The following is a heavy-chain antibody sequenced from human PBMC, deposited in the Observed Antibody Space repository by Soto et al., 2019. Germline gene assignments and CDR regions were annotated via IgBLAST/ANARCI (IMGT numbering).Heavy chain of an antibody. D-gene: IGHD5-12*01. CDR3: ESGAVDGHFYYYYYYGMDV. CDR1: GGSISSSSYY. Sequence: SETLSLTCTVSGGSISSSSYYWGWIRQPPGKGLEWIGSIYYSGSTYYNPSLKSRVTISVDTSKNQFSLKLSSVTAADTAVYYCESGAVDGHFYYYYYYGMDVWGQGTTATVSS. CDR2: IYYSGST. V-gene: IGHV4-39*01. J-gene: IGHJ6*02.